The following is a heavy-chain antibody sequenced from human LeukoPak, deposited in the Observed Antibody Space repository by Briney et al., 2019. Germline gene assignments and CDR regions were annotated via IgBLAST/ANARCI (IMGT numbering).Heavy chain of an antibody. CDR2: INHSGST. J-gene: IGHJ4*02. V-gene: IGHV4-34*01. CDR3: ARVGNYGDSDRGVYYFDY. CDR1: GGSFSGYY. D-gene: IGHD4-17*01. Sequence: PSETLSLTCAVYGGSFSGYYWSRIRQPPGKGLEWIGEINHSGSTNYNPSLKSRVTISADTSKNQFSLKLSSVTAADTAVYYCARVGNYGDSDRGVYYFDYWGQGTLVTVSS.